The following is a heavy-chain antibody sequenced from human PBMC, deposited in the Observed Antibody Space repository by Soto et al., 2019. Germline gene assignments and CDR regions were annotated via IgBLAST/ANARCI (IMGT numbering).Heavy chain of an antibody. CDR2: VNPKSGDT. Sequence: ASVKVSCKASGYTFTGRFMHWVRQAPGQGLEWLGWVNPKSGDTTYAPKFKDRVSLTRDTSTDTAFLDLRDLKEDDTDIYYCSLTGRGGSWAQGTPVTVSS. J-gene: IGHJ4*02. CDR1: GYTFTGRF. D-gene: IGHD1-20*01. V-gene: IGHV1-2*02. CDR3: SLTGRGGS.